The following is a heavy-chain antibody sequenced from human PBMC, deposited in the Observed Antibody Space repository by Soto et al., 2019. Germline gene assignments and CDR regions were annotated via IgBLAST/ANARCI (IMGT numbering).Heavy chain of an antibody. CDR1: GFTFSSYS. CDR2: ISSSSSTI. V-gene: IGHV3-48*01. J-gene: IGHJ3*02. Sequence: GGSLRLSCAASGFTFSSYSMNWVRQAPGKGLEWVSYISSSSSTIYYADSVKGRFTISRDNAKNSLYLQMNSLRAEDLAVFYCARDLVGGGYPAFDIWGQGTMVTVSS. CDR3: ARDLVGGGYPAFDI. D-gene: IGHD3-22*01.